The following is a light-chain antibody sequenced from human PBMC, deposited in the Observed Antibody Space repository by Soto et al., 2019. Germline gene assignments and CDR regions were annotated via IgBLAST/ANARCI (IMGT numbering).Light chain of an antibody. V-gene: IGKV1-9*01. CDR1: QGISSY. CDR2: AAY. Sequence: LSASVGDRVTITCRASQGISSYLAWYQQKPGKATKLIIYAAYTLQSGVPSRFRVSGSGTDFTLTISSLQPEDFASYFCQHTFNSPPWTCGQGTKVDIK. CDR3: QHTFNSPPWT. J-gene: IGKJ1*01.